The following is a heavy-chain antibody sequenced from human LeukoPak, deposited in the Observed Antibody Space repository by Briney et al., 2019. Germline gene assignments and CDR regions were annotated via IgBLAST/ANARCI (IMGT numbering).Heavy chain of an antibody. CDR2: IYHSGST. V-gene: IGHV4-30-2*01. CDR1: GGSISSGGYY. J-gene: IGHJ3*02. D-gene: IGHD3-22*01. Sequence: SQTLSLTCTVSGGSISSGGYYWSWIRQPPGKGLEWIGYIYHSGSTYYNPSLKSRVTISVDTSKNQFSLKLSSVTAADTAVYYCARMAYYYDSSGQPGGAFDIWGQGTMVTVSS. CDR3: ARMAYYYDSSGQPGGAFDI.